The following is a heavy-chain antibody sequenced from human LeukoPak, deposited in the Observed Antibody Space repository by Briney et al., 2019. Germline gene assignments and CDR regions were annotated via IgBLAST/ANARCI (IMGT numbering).Heavy chain of an antibody. V-gene: IGHV3-11*01. CDR1: GFTFRDYY. D-gene: IGHD6-19*01. Sequence: GGSRRLSCAASGFTFRDYYMSWIRQAPGKGLEWVSYISSSGSTIYYADSVKGRFTISRDNAKNSLYLQMNSLRAEDTAVYYCARDYSSGWYGYYFDYWGQGTLVTVSS. J-gene: IGHJ4*02. CDR3: ARDYSSGWYGYYFDY. CDR2: ISSSGSTI.